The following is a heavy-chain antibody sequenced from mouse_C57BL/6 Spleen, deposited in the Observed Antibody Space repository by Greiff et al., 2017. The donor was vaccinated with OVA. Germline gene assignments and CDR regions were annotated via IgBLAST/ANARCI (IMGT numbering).Heavy chain of an antibody. J-gene: IGHJ2*01. CDR2: IYPGDGDT. CDR3: ARLTGNY. V-gene: IGHV1-82*01. CDR1: GYAFSSSW. Sequence: SGPELVKPGASVKISCKASGYAFSSSWMNWVKQRPGKGLEWIGRIYPGDGDTNYNGKFKGKATLTADKSSSTAYMQLSSLTSEDSAVYFCARLTGNYWGQGTTLTVSS. D-gene: IGHD4-1*01.